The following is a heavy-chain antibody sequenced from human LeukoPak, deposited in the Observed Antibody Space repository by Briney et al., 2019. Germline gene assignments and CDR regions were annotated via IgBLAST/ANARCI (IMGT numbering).Heavy chain of an antibody. CDR1: GFTFSRYG. CDR2: IWYDGGNK. CDR3: AAAVTTGRAEHY. Sequence: GGSLRLSCAVSGFTFSRYGMHWVRQAPGKGLEWVAVIWYDGGNKYYLDPVKGRLTISRDNSKNTLYLQMNSLRADDTAVYYCAAAVTTGRAEHYWGQGTLVTVSS. J-gene: IGHJ4*02. V-gene: IGHV3-33*01. D-gene: IGHD4-17*01.